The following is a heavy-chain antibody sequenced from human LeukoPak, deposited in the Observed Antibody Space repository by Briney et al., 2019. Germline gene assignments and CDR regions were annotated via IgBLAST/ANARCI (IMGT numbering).Heavy chain of an antibody. CDR1: GGTFSSYA. V-gene: IGHV1-69*04. J-gene: IGHJ4*02. CDR3: ARDAIFGVVNED. CDR2: IIPILGIA. Sequence: SVKVSCKASGGTFSSYAISWVRQAPGQGLEWMGRIIPILGIANYAQKFQGRVTITADKSTSTAYMELSSLRSEDTAVYYCARDAIFGVVNEDWGQGTLVTVSS. D-gene: IGHD3-3*01.